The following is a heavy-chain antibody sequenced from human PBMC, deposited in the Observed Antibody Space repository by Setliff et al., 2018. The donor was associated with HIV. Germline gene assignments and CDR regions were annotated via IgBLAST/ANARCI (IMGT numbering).Heavy chain of an antibody. J-gene: IGHJ6*03. CDR2: IYYSGST. Sequence: SETLSLTCTVSGGSISSYYWSWIRQPPGKGLEWIGYIYYSGSTNYNPSLKSRVSISVDTSKNQFSLKLSSVTAADTAVYYCARHGYDPLYYYYYMDVWGKGTTVTVSS. CDR3: ARHGYDPLYYYYYMDV. V-gene: IGHV4-59*01. D-gene: IGHD5-12*01. CDR1: GGSISSYY.